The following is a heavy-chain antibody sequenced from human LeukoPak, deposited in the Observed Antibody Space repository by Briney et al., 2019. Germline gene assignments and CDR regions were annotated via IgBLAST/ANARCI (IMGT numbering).Heavy chain of an antibody. CDR2: IRYDGSNK. Sequence: GGSLRLSCAASGFTFSSYGMHWVRQAPGKGLEWVAFIRYDGSNKYYADSVKGRFTISRDNSKNTLYLQMNSLRAEDTAVYYCAKDLNSYGYPNDAFDIWGQGTMVTVSS. D-gene: IGHD5-18*01. CDR1: GFTFSSYG. CDR3: AKDLNSYGYPNDAFDI. V-gene: IGHV3-30*02. J-gene: IGHJ3*02.